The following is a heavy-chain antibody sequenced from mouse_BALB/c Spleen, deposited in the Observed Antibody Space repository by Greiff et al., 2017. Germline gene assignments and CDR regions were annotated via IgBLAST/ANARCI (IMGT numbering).Heavy chain of an antibody. CDR2: IYPGDGDT. CDR1: GYAFSSYW. J-gene: IGHJ2*01. CDR3: ARGDYFDY. Sequence: VQLVESGAELVRPGSSVKISCKASGYAFSSYWMNWVKQRPGQGLEWIGQIYPGDGDTNYNGKFKGKATLTADTSSNTAYLQLSSLTSEDTAVYYCARGDYFDYWGQGTTLTVSS. V-gene: IGHV1-80*01.